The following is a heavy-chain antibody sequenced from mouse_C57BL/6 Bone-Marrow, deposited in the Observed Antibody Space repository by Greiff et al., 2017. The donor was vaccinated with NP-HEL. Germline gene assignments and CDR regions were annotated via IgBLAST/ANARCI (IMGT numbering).Heavy chain of an antibody. Sequence: EVKLVESGPGLVKPSQSLSLTCSVTGYSITSGYYWNWLRQFPGNKLEWMGYISYDGSNNYNPSLKNRISITRDTSKNQFFLKLNSVTTEDTATYYCARGIPDGYYANWYFDVWGTGTTVTVSS. D-gene: IGHD2-3*01. CDR3: ARGIPDGYYANWYFDV. CDR1: GYSITSGYY. V-gene: IGHV3-6*01. CDR2: ISYDGSN. J-gene: IGHJ1*03.